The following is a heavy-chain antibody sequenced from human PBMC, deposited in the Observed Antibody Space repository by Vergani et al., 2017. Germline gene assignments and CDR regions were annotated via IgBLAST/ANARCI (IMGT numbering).Heavy chain of an antibody. D-gene: IGHD2-2*01. Sequence: EVQLVQSGAEVKKPGESLTISCKGSGYSFTSYWIGWVRQMPGKGLEWMGIIYPGDSDTRYSPSFQGQVTISADKSISTAYLQWSSLKASDTAMYYCARGYCSSTSCLWYFDLWGRGTLVTVSS. V-gene: IGHV5-51*01. CDR2: IYPGDSDT. J-gene: IGHJ2*01. CDR1: GYSFTSYW. CDR3: ARGYCSSTSCLWYFDL.